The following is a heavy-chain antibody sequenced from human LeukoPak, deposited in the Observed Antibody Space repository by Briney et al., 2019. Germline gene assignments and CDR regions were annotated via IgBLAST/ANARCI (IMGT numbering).Heavy chain of an antibody. V-gene: IGHV1-2*02. CDR3: ARSEVVAATFDY. CDR1: GYTFTGYY. J-gene: IGHJ4*02. CDR2: INPNGGGT. Sequence: ASVKVSCKASGYTFTGYYLHWVRQAPGQGLEWMGWINPNGGGTNYAQKFQGRVTMTRDTSISTAYMELSRLRSDDTAVYYCARSEVVAATFDYWGQGTLVTVSS. D-gene: IGHD2-15*01.